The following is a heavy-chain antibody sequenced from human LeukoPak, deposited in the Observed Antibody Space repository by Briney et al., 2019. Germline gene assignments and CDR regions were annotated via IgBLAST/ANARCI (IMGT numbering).Heavy chain of an antibody. CDR3: ARARPRQLSSFDY. CDR2: ISSSSSYI. J-gene: IGHJ4*02. D-gene: IGHD6-13*01. Sequence: PGGSLRLSCAASGFTFSSYSMNWVRQAPGKGLEWVSSISSSSSYIYYADSVKGRFTISRDNAKNSLYLQMNSLRAEDTAVYYCARARPRQLSSFDYWGQGTLVTVSS. CDR1: GFTFSSYS. V-gene: IGHV3-21*01.